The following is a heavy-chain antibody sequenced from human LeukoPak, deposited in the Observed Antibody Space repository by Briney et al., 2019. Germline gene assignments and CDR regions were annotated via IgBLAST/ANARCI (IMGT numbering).Heavy chain of an antibody. J-gene: IGHJ4*02. D-gene: IGHD6-19*01. V-gene: IGHV3-74*03. CDR1: GFTFSRSW. CDR2: INTDGSDT. Sequence: GGSLRLSCAASGFTFSRSWMHWVRQAPGKGLVWVSRINTDGSDTMYADSVKGRFTISRDNAKNTLYLQMNSLKAEDTAVYCCARDQGGSGPTTYDYWGQGNLVTVSS. CDR3: ARDQGGSGPTTYDY.